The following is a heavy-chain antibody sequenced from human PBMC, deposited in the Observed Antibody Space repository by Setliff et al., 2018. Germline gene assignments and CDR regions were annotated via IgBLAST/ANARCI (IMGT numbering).Heavy chain of an antibody. D-gene: IGHD3-3*01. CDR1: GYTFTSYD. V-gene: IGHV1-8*02. CDR3: ARDVPFWSGYYTGYFYYYGMDV. J-gene: IGHJ6*02. CDR2: MNPNSGNT. Sequence: ASVKVSCKASGYTFTSYDINWVRQATGQGLEWMGWMNPNSGNTGYAQKFQGRVTMTRNTSISTAYMELSSLRSEDTAVYYCARDVPFWSGYYTGYFYYYGMDVWGQGTTVTVSS.